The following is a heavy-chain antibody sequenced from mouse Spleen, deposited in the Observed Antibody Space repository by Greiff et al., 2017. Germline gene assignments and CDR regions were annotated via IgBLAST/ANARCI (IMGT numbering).Heavy chain of an antibody. CDR1: GYTFTDYY. CDR3: ARDATVVAPGAMDY. CDR2: INPNNGGT. Sequence: EVQLQQSGPELVKPGASVKISCKASGYTFTDYYMNWVKQSHGKSLEWIGDINPNNGGTSYNQKFKGKATLTVDKSSSTAYMELRSLTSEDSAVYYCARDATVVAPGAMDYWGQGTSVTVSS. D-gene: IGHD1-1*01. V-gene: IGHV1-26*01. J-gene: IGHJ4*01.